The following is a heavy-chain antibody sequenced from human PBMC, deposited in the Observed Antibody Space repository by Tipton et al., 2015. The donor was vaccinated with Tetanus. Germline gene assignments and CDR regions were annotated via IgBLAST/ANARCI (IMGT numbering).Heavy chain of an antibody. D-gene: IGHD3-10*01. V-gene: IGHV3-48*02. Sequence: SLRLSCAASGFAFSSYSMNWVRQAPGKGLEWVSYISSSSSTIYYADSVKGRFTISRDNAKNSLYLQMNSLRDEDTAVYYCARIYGSGSYYPEHYFDYWGQGTLVTVSS. CDR2: ISSSSSTI. J-gene: IGHJ4*02. CDR3: ARIYGSGSYYPEHYFDY. CDR1: GFAFSSYS.